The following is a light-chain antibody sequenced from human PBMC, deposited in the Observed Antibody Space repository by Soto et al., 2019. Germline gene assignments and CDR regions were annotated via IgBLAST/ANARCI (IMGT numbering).Light chain of an antibody. CDR1: QSVTNNY. V-gene: IGKV3-20*01. J-gene: IGKJ5*01. CDR3: QQYDNSPIT. Sequence: EVVLTQSPGTLSLSPGERATLSCRASQSVTNNYLAWYQQKPGQAPRLLIYDASGRATGIPDRFSGSGSGTDFTLTVSRLEPEDFAVYYCQQYDNSPITFGQGTRLEI. CDR2: DAS.